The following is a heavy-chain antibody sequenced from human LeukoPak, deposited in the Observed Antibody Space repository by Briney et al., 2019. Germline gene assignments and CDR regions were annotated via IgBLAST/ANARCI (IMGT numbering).Heavy chain of an antibody. J-gene: IGHJ4*02. Sequence: ASVKVSCKASGYTFTSYYMHWVRQAPGQGLEWMGIINPSGGSTSYAQKFQGRVTMTRDTSTSTVYMELSSLRPEDTAVYYCARDDSSGYYYSYWGQGTLVTVSS. V-gene: IGHV1-46*01. D-gene: IGHD3-22*01. CDR3: ARDDSSGYYYSY. CDR1: GYTFTSYY. CDR2: INPSGGST.